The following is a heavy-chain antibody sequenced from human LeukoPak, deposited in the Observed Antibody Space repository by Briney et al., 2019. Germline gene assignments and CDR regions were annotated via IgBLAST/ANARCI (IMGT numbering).Heavy chain of an antibody. CDR2: IYTSGST. D-gene: IGHD1-20*01. V-gene: IGHV4-61*02. CDR1: GGSISSGSYY. J-gene: IGHJ4*02. CDR3: ARDTHNWNPAGYFDY. Sequence: PSETLSLTCTVSGGSISSGSYYWSWIRQPAGKGLEWIGRIYTSGSTTYNPSLKSRVTISVDTSKNQFSLQLSSVTAADTAVYYCARDTHNWNPAGYFDYWGQGTLVTVSS.